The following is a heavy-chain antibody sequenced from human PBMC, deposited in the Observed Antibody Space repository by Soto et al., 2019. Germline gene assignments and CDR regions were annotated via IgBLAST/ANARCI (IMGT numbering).Heavy chain of an antibody. V-gene: IGHV3-23*01. CDR2: ISGSGGST. CDR3: AKDQSGYDAYNWFDP. CDR1: GFTFSSYA. Sequence: GESLKISCAASGFTFSSYAMSWVRQAPGKGLEWVSAISGSGGSTYYADSVKGRFTISRDNSKNTLYLQMNSLRAEDTAVYYCAKDQSGYDAYNWFDPWGQGTLVTVSS. D-gene: IGHD6-25*01. J-gene: IGHJ5*02.